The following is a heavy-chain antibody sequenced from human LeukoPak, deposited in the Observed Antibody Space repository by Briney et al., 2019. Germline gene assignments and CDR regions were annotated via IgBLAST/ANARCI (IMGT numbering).Heavy chain of an antibody. Sequence: PSETLSLTCTVSGGSISSGDYYWSWIRQPPGKGLEWIGYIYYSGSTYYSPSLKSRVTISVDTSKNQFSLKLSSVTAADTAVYYCAREDIVVVPAAGYGMDVWGKGTTVTVSS. CDR3: AREDIVVVPAAGYGMDV. CDR1: GGSISSGDYY. D-gene: IGHD2-2*01. V-gene: IGHV4-30-4*01. J-gene: IGHJ6*04. CDR2: IYYSGST.